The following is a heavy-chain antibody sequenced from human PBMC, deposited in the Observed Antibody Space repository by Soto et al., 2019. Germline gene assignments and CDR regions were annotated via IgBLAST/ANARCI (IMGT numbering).Heavy chain of an antibody. CDR1: GFTFSSYG. V-gene: IGHV3-30*18. D-gene: IGHD2-2*01. CDR2: ISYDGGNK. Sequence: GGSLRLSCAASGFTFSSYGMHWVRQAPGKGLEWVAVISYDGGNKYYADSVKGRFTISRDNSKNTLYLQMNSLRVEDTAVYYCAKDCSSTSCILYYYYGMDVWGQGTTVTVSS. CDR3: AKDCSSTSCILYYYYGMDV. J-gene: IGHJ6*02.